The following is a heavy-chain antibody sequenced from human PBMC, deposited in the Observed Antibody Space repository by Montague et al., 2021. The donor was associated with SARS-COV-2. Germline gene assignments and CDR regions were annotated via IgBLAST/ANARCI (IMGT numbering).Heavy chain of an antibody. D-gene: IGHD3-22*01. CDR2: IYYSGST. J-gene: IGHJ3*02. CDR1: GGSISSYY. Sequence: SETLSLTCTVSGGSISSYYWSWIRQPPGKGLEWIGYIYYSGSTNYNPFLKSRVTISVDTSKNQFSLKLSSVTAADTAVYYCARGIPRPMRWLLVVDDAFDIWGQGTMVTVSS. V-gene: IGHV4-59*13. CDR3: ARGIPRPMRWLLVVDDAFDI.